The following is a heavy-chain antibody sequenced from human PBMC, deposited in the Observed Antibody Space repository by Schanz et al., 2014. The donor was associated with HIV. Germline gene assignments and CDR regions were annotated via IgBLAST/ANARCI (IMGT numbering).Heavy chain of an antibody. D-gene: IGHD3-16*01. J-gene: IGHJ3*02. Sequence: QVQVVESGGGVVQPGRSLTLSCAASGFTFDSYGIHWVRQAPGKGLQWVSSITDSGDKTDYTDSVKGRFTISRDNSRNTLFLQMDSLRVDDTAVYYCAQMGAFAAFDIWGHGTVVTVSS. CDR1: GFTFDSYG. CDR2: ITDSGDKT. V-gene: IGHV3-NL1*01. CDR3: AQMGAFAAFDI.